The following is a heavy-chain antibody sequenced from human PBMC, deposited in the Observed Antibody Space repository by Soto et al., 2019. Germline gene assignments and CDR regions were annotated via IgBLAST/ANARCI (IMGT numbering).Heavy chain of an antibody. V-gene: IGHV3-33*01. CDR1: GFTFSSYG. CDR2: IWYDGSNK. D-gene: IGHD3-10*01. CDR3: ARDPVWFGEAYYFDY. Sequence: PGGSLRLSCAASGFTFSSYGMHWVRQAPGKGLEWVAVIWYDGSNKYYADSVKGRFTISRDNSKNTLYLQMNSLRAEDTTVYYCARDPVWFGEAYYFDYWGQGTLVTVSS. J-gene: IGHJ4*02.